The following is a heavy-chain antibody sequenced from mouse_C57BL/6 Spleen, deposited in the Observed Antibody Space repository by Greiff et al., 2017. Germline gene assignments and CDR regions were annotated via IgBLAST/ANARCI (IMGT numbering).Heavy chain of an antibody. Sequence: VQLQQSGAELVKPGASVTLSCKASGYTFTEYTIHWLKQRSGQGLVWIGWFYPGSGSIKYNEKFKDKAPLTADKYSSTVYMELSRLTSEDSAVYCCARHENYEDWFAYWGQGTLVTVSA. CDR3: ARHENYEDWFAY. D-gene: IGHD1-1*01. CDR1: GYTFTEYT. CDR2: FYPGSGSI. J-gene: IGHJ3*01. V-gene: IGHV1-62-2*01.